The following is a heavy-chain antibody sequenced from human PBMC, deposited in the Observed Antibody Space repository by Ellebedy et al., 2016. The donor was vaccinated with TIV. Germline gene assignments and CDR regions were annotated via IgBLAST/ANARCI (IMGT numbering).Heavy chain of an antibody. Sequence: ASVKVSXKASGYTFTSYAMHWVRQAPGQGLEWMGGIIPIFGTANYAQKLQGRVTMTTDTSTSTAYMELRSLRSDDTAVYYCAGGIRVWDYYGMDVWGQGTTVTVSS. CDR1: GYTFTSYA. CDR3: AGGIRVWDYYGMDV. CDR2: IIPIFGTA. D-gene: IGHD3-16*01. V-gene: IGHV1-18*01. J-gene: IGHJ6*02.